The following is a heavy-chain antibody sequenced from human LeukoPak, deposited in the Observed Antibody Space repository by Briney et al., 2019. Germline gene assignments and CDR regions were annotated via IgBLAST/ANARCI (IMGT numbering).Heavy chain of an antibody. CDR1: GGTFSSYA. V-gene: IGHV1-69*04. CDR3: ARDLYTFSSWYGVGYFDY. D-gene: IGHD6-13*01. Sequence: SVKVSCKASGGTFSSYAISWVRQAPGQGLEWMGRIIPILGIANYAQKSQGRVTITADKSTSTAYMELSSLRSEDTAVYYCARDLYTFSSWYGVGYFDYWGQGTLVTVSS. J-gene: IGHJ4*02. CDR2: IIPILGIA.